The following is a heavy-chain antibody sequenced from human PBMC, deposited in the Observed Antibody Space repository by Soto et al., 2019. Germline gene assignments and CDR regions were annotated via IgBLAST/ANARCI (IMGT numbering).Heavy chain of an antibody. CDR1: GYTFTGYY. CDR3: ARVGDGYNAHFDY. J-gene: IGHJ4*02. V-gene: IGHV1-2*04. D-gene: IGHD5-12*01. Sequence: QVQLVQSGAEVKKPGASVKVSCKASGYTFTGYYMHWVRQAPGQGLEWMGWINPNSGGTNYAQKFQGWVTMTRDTAMRTAYMELSRMRSDDTAVYYCARVGDGYNAHFDYWGQGTLVTVSS. CDR2: INPNSGGT.